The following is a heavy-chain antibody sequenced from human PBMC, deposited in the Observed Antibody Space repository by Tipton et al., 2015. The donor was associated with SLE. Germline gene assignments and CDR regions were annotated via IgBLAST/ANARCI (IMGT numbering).Heavy chain of an antibody. J-gene: IGHJ4*02. CDR1: GFTFSSYS. D-gene: IGHD6-13*01. CDR2: ISSSSYI. CDR3: ARGWYSSSWYYFDY. Sequence: SLRLSCAASGFTFSSYSMNWVRQAPGKGLEWVSSISSSSYIYYADSVKGRFTISRDNAKNSLYLQMNSLRAEDTAVYYCARGWYSSSWYYFDYWGQGTQVIVSS. V-gene: IGHV3-21*01.